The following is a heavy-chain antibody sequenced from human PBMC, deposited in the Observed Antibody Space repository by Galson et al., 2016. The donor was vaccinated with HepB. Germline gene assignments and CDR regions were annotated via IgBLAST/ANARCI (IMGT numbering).Heavy chain of an antibody. V-gene: IGHV2-70*04. D-gene: IGHD3-10*01. CDR2: IDWPEAK. CDR3: VRLEGPGSY. J-gene: IGHJ6*04. CDR1: GFSLSTSGMR. Sequence: PALVQPTQTLTLTCTFSGFSLSTSGMRVSWIRQSPGTALEWLARIDWPEAKFYSTSLKTRLTITKDLSKNQVVLTMTNMDPVDAATYYCVRLEGPGSYWGKGTTVTVSS.